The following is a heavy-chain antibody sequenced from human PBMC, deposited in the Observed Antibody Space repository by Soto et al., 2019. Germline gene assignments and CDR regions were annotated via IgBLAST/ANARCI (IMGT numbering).Heavy chain of an antibody. D-gene: IGHD1-26*01. CDR3: ARGVTRGGFPAFDL. J-gene: IGHJ4*02. Sequence: QVQLVQSGAEVKKPGSSVKISCKASGATFSSYSFSWLRHAPGQGVEWMGGFSPIFGTATYAQNFLVRGTITADELTSTGYLELSSLRSEDTAVYYCARGVTRGGFPAFDLWGQGTLVTGSS. CDR1: GATFSSYS. V-gene: IGHV1-69*12. CDR2: FSPIFGTA.